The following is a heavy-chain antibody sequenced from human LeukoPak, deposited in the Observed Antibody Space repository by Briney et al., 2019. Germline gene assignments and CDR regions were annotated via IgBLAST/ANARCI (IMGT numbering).Heavy chain of an antibody. CDR3: ARLVLLYGDYDY. J-gene: IGHJ4*02. Sequence: GGPLRLSCAASGITFSRYAMHCVRHAPGKGLEWVSYISRNSNYIQYADSVKGRFTISRDNAKYSLYLQMNSLRAEDTALYYCARLVLLYGDYDYWGQGTLVTVSS. V-gene: IGHV3-21*05. CDR2: ISRNSNYI. CDR1: GITFSRYA. D-gene: IGHD4-17*01.